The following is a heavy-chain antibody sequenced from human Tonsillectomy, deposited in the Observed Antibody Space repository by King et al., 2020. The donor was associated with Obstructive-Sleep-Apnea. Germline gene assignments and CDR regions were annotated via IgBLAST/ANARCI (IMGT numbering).Heavy chain of an antibody. CDR3: AATTVTLYYDY. V-gene: IGHV3-23*04. D-gene: IGHD4-17*01. CDR1: GFTFNKFA. CDR2: ISGSGGGT. Sequence: VQLVESGGGLVQPGGSLRLSCAASGFTFNKFAMTWVRQAPGKGLEWVSTISGSGGGTYYADSVKGRFTISRDNSENTLYLQINSLRAEDTAVYFCAATTVTLYYDYWGQGTLVTVSS. J-gene: IGHJ4*02.